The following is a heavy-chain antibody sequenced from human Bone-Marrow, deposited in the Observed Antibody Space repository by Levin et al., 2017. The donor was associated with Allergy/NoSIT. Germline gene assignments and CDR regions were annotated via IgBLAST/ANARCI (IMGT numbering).Heavy chain of an antibody. CDR2: IDFGGST. V-gene: IGHV4-30-4*01. Sequence: LRLSCTVSGESISRGDHYWSWIRQPPGKGLEWIGHIDFGGSTYYIAPLKSRLAMSVDTSKNQFSLKLRSVTAADTAVYYCARVHYMVNWFDPWGQGTLVTVSS. J-gene: IGHJ5*02. D-gene: IGHD2-8*01. CDR3: ARVHYMVNWFDP. CDR1: GESISRGDHY.